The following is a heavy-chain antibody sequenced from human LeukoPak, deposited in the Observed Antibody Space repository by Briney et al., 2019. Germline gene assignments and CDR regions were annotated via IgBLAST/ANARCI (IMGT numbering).Heavy chain of an antibody. D-gene: IGHD7-27*01. V-gene: IGHV1-24*01. CDR2: FDPEDGER. J-gene: IGHJ3*02. CDR1: GHALTELS. CDR3: ATDSMGNDVFDT. Sequence: GASVKVSCKVSGHALTELSMYWVRQAPGKGLEWMGGFDPEDGERIYAQKFQGRVTMTEDTSTDTAYMELSSLRSGDTAVYYCATDSMGNDVFDTWGQGTMVTVSS.